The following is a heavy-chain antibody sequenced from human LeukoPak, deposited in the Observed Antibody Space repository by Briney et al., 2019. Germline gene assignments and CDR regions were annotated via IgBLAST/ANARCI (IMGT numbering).Heavy chain of an antibody. D-gene: IGHD2-15*01. CDR2: INSDGFTT. Sequence: GGSLRLSCAASEFTFNTYWMHWVRQAPGKGLVWVSRINSDGFTTNYADSVKGRFTISRDDSKNMLYLQMNTLRAEDMAVYYCATAYSNAFHIWGQGTMVTVSS. V-gene: IGHV3-74*01. J-gene: IGHJ3*02. CDR3: ATAYSNAFHI. CDR1: EFTFNTYW.